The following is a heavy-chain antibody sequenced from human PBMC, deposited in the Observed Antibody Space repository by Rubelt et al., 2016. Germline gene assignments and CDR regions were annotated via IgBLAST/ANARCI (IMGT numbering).Heavy chain of an antibody. CDR3: ARDHSSGWYLEGFLDY. CDR2: IYHSGRT. Sequence: QVQLQESGPGLVKPSQTLSLTCTVSGYSISSGYYWGWLRPPPGKGLEWIGSIYHSGRTYYNPSLQSRVTISVDTSKNQFSLKLGSVTAADTAVYYCARDHSSGWYLEGFLDYWGQGTLVTVSS. D-gene: IGHD6-19*01. CDR1: GYSISSGYY. J-gene: IGHJ4*02. V-gene: IGHV4-38-2*02.